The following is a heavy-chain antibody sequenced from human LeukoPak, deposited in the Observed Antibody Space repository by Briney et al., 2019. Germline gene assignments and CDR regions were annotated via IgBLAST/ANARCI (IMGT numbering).Heavy chain of an antibody. V-gene: IGHV3-30*18. CDR2: ISYDGSNK. Sequence: GRSLRLSCAASGFTFSSYGMHWVRQAPGKGLEWVAVISYDGSNKYYADSVKGRFTISRDNSKNTLYLQMNSLRAEDTAVYYCAKPGGYSSGWYYFDYWGQGTLVTVSS. J-gene: IGHJ4*02. CDR1: GFTFSSYG. D-gene: IGHD6-19*01. CDR3: AKPGGYSSGWYYFDY.